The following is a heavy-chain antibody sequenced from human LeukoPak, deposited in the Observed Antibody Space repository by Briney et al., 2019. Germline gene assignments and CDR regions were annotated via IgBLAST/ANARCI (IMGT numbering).Heavy chain of an antibody. J-gene: IGHJ4*02. V-gene: IGHV3-15*01. D-gene: IGHD3-10*01. CDR2: IKSKVYSATA. Sequence: GGSLRLSCAASGFSFNDAWMDWVRQVPGKGLEWVGRIKSKVYSATADYAAPVMGRFTISRDDSKSTLYLQMNSLKIEDTAVYYCAALGFGYFSASDNWGQGTLVTVSS. CDR1: GFSFNDAW. CDR3: AALGFGYFSASDN.